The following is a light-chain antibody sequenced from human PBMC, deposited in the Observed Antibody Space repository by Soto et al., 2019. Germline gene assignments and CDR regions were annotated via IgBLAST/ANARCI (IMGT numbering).Light chain of an antibody. CDR1: QGISSY. V-gene: IGKV1-8*01. Sequence: AIRMTQSPSSLSASTGDRVTITCRASQGISSYLAWYQQKPWKAPKLLIYAASTLQSGVPSRFSGSGSGTDFTLTISCLQSEDFATYYCQQYYSYPRTFGQGTKVDNK. CDR3: QQYYSYPRT. J-gene: IGKJ1*01. CDR2: AAS.